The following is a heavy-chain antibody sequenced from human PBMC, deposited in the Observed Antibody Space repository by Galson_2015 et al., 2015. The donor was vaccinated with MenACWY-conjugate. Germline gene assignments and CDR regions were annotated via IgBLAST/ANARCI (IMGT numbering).Heavy chain of an antibody. V-gene: IGHV3-74*01. J-gene: IGHJ4*01. CDR1: GFTFSSSW. CDR2: ITSDGSGT. CDR3: ARDIWGGTDD. Sequence: SLRLSCAASGFTFSSSWMHWVRQAPGKGLVWVSRITSDGSGTGYADSVKGRFTISRDNAKNMVYLQMNSLRAEDTAIYYCARDIWGGTDDGGQGTRVTVSS. D-gene: IGHD7-27*01.